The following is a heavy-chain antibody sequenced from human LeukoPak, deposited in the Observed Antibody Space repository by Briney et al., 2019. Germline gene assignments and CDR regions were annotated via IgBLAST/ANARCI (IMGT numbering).Heavy chain of an antibody. CDR1: GYTFTGYY. Sequence: GASVKVSCKASGYTFTGYYMHWVRQAPGQGLEWMGWINPNSGGTNYAQKFQGRVTMTRDTSISTAYMELSRLRSDDTAVYYCATRQGYSSGWSGWAFDIWGQGTMVTVSS. V-gene: IGHV1-2*02. CDR3: ATRQGYSSGWSGWAFDI. CDR2: INPNSGGT. J-gene: IGHJ3*02. D-gene: IGHD6-19*01.